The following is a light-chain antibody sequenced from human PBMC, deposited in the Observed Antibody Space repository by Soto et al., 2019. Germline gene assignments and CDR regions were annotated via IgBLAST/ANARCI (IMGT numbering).Light chain of an antibody. Sequence: IVLTQSPATLSLTPGERATLSCRASQSVSTYLAWYQQKPGQAPRLLIYDVSNRATGIPARFSGSGSGTDFTLTISGLEPEDFAVYYCQQRTDWPITFGQGTRLEI. J-gene: IGKJ5*01. V-gene: IGKV3-11*01. CDR1: QSVSTY. CDR3: QQRTDWPIT. CDR2: DVS.